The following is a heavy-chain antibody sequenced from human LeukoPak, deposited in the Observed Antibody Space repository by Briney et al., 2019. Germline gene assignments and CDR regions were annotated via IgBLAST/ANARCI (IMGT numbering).Heavy chain of an antibody. CDR2: IYHSGST. J-gene: IGHJ4*02. CDR1: GYSISSGYY. D-gene: IGHD6-13*01. V-gene: IGHV4-38-2*01. Sequence: SETLSLTCAVSGYSISSGYYWGWIRQPPGKGLEWIGSIYHSGSTYYNPSPKSRVTISVDTSKNQFSLKLSSVTAADTAVYYCARLVSGGIDYWGQGTLVTVSS. CDR3: ARLVSGGIDY.